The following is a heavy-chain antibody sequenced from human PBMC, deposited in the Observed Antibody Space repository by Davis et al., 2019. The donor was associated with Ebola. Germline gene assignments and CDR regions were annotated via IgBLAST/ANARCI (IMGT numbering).Heavy chain of an antibody. CDR1: GYTFTSYA. J-gene: IGHJ4*02. Sequence: ASVKVSCKASGYTFTSYAMHWVRQAPGQRLEWMGWINAGNGNTKYSQKFQGRVTITADKSTSTAYMELSSLRSEDTAVYYCARGTGDYWGQGTLVTVSS. D-gene: IGHD3-10*01. CDR3: ARGTGDY. CDR2: INAGNGNT. V-gene: IGHV1-3*01.